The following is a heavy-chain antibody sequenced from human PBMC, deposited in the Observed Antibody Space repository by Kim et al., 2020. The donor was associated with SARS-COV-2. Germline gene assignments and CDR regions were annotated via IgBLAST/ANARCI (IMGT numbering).Heavy chain of an antibody. CDR2: ITNKDDGGTI. Sequence: GGSLRLSCAASGFTFSDAYMAWVRQIPGKGLEWVGRITNKDDGGTIDYAAAVKGRFTISRDYSKNTLYLQMNALKIEDSAVYYCATGRPYYSPWGQGVLVTVSS. J-gene: IGHJ5*02. CDR3: ATGRPYYSP. D-gene: IGHD3-22*01. CDR1: GFTFSDAY. V-gene: IGHV3-15*01.